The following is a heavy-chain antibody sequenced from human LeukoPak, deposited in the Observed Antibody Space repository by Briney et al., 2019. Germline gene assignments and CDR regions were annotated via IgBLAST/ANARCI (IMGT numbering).Heavy chain of an antibody. CDR2: ISSSGSTI. J-gene: IGHJ4*02. Sequence: TGGSLRLSCAASGFTLSTYSLNWVRQAPGKGLEWVSYISSSGSTIYYADSVKGRFTISRDNAKNSLYLQMNSLRAEDTAVYYCAILAAELGSEFDYWGQGTLVTVSS. D-gene: IGHD6-25*01. CDR3: AILAAELGSEFDY. V-gene: IGHV3-48*04. CDR1: GFTLSTYS.